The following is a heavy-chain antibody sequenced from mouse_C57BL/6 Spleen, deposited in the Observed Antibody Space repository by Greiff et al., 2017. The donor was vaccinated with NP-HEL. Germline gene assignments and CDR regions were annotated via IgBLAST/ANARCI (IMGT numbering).Heavy chain of an antibody. V-gene: IGHV1-19*01. CDR1: GYTFTDYY. CDR2: INPYNGGT. CDR3: ARRGDYYGSSLDY. D-gene: IGHD1-1*01. Sequence: EVQLQQSGPVLVKPGASVKMSCKASGYTFTDYYMNWVKQSHGKSLEWIGVINPYNGGTSYNQKFKGKATLTVDKSSSTAYMELNSLTSEDSAVDYCARRGDYYGSSLDYWGQGTTLTVSS. J-gene: IGHJ2*01.